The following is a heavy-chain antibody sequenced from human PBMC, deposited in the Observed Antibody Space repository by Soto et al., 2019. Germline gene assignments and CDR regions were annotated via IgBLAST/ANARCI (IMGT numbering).Heavy chain of an antibody. J-gene: IGHJ6*02. CDR3: ARDGPSTGDGGRYYNLDV. V-gene: IGHV4-31*03. CDR2: IYYSGIT. Sequence: QVQLQESGPGLVKPSQTLSLSCTVSGGSISSGGYYWSWIRQHPGKGLEWIGYIYYSGITYYNPSLKSRGTTSVDTSKNQCSLKLSSVTAADTAVYYCARDGPSTGDGGRYYNLDVWVQGTTVIVSS. CDR1: GGSISSGGYY. D-gene: IGHD7-27*01.